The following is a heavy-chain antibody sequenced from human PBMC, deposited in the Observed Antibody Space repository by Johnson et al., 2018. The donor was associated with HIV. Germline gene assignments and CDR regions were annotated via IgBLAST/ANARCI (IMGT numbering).Heavy chain of an antibody. J-gene: IGHJ3*02. D-gene: IGHD2-2*01. V-gene: IGHV3-30-3*01. CDR1: GFTFSSYA. CDR2: ISYDGSKK. CDR3: ASIVVVPAAQDNDAFDI. Sequence: VQLMESGGGVVQPGRSLRLSCAASGFTFSSYAMHWVRQAPGKGLEWVAVISYDGSKKYYADFVKGRFTISRDNSKNTLYLQMNSLRAEDTAVYYCASIVVVPAAQDNDAFDIWGQGTMVTVSS.